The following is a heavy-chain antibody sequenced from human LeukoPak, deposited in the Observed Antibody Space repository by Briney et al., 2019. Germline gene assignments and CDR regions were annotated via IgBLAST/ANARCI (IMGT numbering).Heavy chain of an antibody. V-gene: IGHV3-23*01. D-gene: IGHD3-22*01. CDR3: AKVMYYYDSSGYYFGHDRSTYYFDY. Sequence: PGGSLRLSCAASGFTFSSYGMHWVRQAPGKGLEWVSAISGSGGSTYYADSVKGRFTISRDNSKNTLYLQMNSLRAEDTAVYYCAKVMYYYDSSGYYFGHDRSTYYFDYWGQGTLVTVSS. CDR2: ISGSGGST. CDR1: GFTFSSYG. J-gene: IGHJ4*02.